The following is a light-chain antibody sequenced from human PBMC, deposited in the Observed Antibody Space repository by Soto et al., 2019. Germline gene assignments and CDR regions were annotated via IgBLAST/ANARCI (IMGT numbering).Light chain of an antibody. CDR3: SSYTSSNTLEV. CDR1: SSDVGGYNY. V-gene: IGLV2-14*01. Sequence: QSALTQPPSASGSPGQSVTISCSGTSSDVGGYNYVSWFRQHPGKAPKLLIYEVSYRPSGVSNRFSGSKSGNMASLTISGLQAEDEADYYCSSYTSSNTLEVFGSGTKVTVL. CDR2: EVS. J-gene: IGLJ1*01.